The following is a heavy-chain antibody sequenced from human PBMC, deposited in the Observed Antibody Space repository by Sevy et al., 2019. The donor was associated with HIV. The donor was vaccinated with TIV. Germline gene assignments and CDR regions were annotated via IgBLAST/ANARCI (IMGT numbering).Heavy chain of an antibody. CDR2: IYYSGTT. Sequence: SETLSLTCTVSDVSISSGTNYWGWIRQPPGKGLEWIGSIYYSGTTYYNPSLKSRVTMSADTSMNQFSLKLSSVTVADTAVYYCARQRGGWYEYDASDVWGQRPMVTVSS. V-gene: IGHV4-39*01. CDR3: ARQRGGWYEYDASDV. D-gene: IGHD6-19*01. CDR1: DVSISSGTNY. J-gene: IGHJ3*01.